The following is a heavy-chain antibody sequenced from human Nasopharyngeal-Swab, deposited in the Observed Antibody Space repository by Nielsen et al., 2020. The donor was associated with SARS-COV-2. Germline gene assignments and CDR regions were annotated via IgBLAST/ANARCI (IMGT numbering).Heavy chain of an antibody. Sequence: GESLKISCAASDFTFNTYTMTWVRQAPGKGLEWVSSISSGGNYRYYADSVKGRFTISRDNSKNTVYLQMNSLRAEDTAVYYCAKDPQTYYDYRSGYLPIMDVWGQGTTVTVSS. CDR2: ISSGGNYR. CDR3: AKDPQTYYDYRSGYLPIMDV. J-gene: IGHJ6*02. V-gene: IGHV3-21*01. CDR1: DFTFNTYT. D-gene: IGHD3-3*01.